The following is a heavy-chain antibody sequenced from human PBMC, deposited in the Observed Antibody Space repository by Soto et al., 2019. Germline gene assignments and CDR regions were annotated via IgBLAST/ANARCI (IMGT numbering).Heavy chain of an antibody. Sequence: GSLSLTCAVSGGSISSSNWWSWVRQPPGKGLEWIGEIYHSGSTNYNPSLKSRVTISVDKSKNQFSLKLSSVTAADTAVYYCARDPATAHAFDIWGQGTMVTVSS. J-gene: IGHJ3*02. CDR3: ARDPATAHAFDI. CDR1: GGSISSSNW. CDR2: IYHSGST. D-gene: IGHD2-15*01. V-gene: IGHV4-4*02.